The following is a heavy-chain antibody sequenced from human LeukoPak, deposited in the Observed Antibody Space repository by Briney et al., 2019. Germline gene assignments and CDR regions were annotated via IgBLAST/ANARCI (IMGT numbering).Heavy chain of an antibody. CDR2: IIPIFGTA. J-gene: IGHJ4*02. CDR3: AREGPPGTGIAARARFDY. Sequence: SVKVSCKASGGTLSSYAISWVRQAPGQGLEWMGGIIPIFGTANYAQKFQGRVTITTDESTSTAYMELSSLRSEDTAVYYCAREGPPGTGIAARARFDYWGQGTLVTVSS. V-gene: IGHV1-69*05. CDR1: GGTLSSYA. D-gene: IGHD6-6*01.